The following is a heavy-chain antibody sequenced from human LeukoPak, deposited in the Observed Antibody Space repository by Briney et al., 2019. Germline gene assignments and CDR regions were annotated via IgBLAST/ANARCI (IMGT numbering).Heavy chain of an antibody. Sequence: PGGSLRLSCAASRFTFSSYNMNWVRQAPGKGLEWVSYISSSSSTIYYADSVKGRFTISRDNSKNTLYLEMNSLRAEDTAVYYCAKPTRGSGSFLIEYWGQGTLVTVSS. D-gene: IGHD1-26*01. J-gene: IGHJ4*02. CDR3: AKPTRGSGSFLIEY. V-gene: IGHV3-48*01. CDR1: RFTFSSYN. CDR2: ISSSSSTI.